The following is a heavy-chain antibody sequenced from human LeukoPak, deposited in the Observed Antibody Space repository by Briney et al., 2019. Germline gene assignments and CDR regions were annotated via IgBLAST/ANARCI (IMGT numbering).Heavy chain of an antibody. CDR2: IKSKTDGGTT. J-gene: IGHJ4*02. CDR3: TTDQYYDFWSGQYLGGY. CDR1: GFTFSNAW. D-gene: IGHD3-3*01. Sequence: PGGSLRLSCAASGFTFSNAWMSWVRQAPGRGLEWVGRIKSKTDGGTTDYAAPVKGRFTISRDDSKNTQYLQMNSLKTEDTAVYYCTTDQYYDFWSGQYLGGYWGQGTLVTVSS. V-gene: IGHV3-15*01.